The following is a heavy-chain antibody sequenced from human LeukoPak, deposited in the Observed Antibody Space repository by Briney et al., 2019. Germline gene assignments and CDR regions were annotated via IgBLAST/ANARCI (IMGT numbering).Heavy chain of an antibody. CDR3: AREGFYFFDF. CDR1: GFTFTNNF. CDR2: IKQDGSEK. J-gene: IGHJ4*01. Sequence: GGSLRLSCAASGFTFTNNFMSWVRQVPGKGLEWVANIKQDGSEKTYADSVRGRFTIFRDNAKDSVYLQMNSLRAEDSGIYYCAREGFYFFDFWGQGTLVTVSS. V-gene: IGHV3-7*01.